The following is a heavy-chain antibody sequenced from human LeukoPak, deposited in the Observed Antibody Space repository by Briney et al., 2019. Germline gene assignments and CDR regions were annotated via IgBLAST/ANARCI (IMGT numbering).Heavy chain of an antibody. V-gene: IGHV1-18*01. CDR2: ISAYNGNT. D-gene: IGHD3-22*01. J-gene: IGHJ1*01. Sequence: ASVKVSCKASGYTFTSYGISWVRQAPGQGLEWMGWISAYNGNTNYAQKLQGRVTMTTDTSTSTAYMELRSLRSDDTAVYYCVRDTADSSGYYKGYFQHWGQGTLVTVSS. CDR3: VRDTADSSGYYKGYFQH. CDR1: GYTFTSYG.